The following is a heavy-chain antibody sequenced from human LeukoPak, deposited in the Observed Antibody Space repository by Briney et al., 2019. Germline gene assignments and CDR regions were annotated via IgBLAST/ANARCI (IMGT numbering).Heavy chain of an antibody. V-gene: IGHV3-23*01. CDR2: ISGSGGST. J-gene: IGHJ4*02. Sequence: PGGSLRLSCAASGFTFSSYAMSWVRQAPGKGLEWVSAISGSGGSTYYADSVKGRFTISRDNSKNTLYLQMNSLRAEDTAVYYCAKDHEAVAGTYQPVGYWGQGTLVTVSS. D-gene: IGHD6-19*01. CDR1: GFTFSSYA. CDR3: AKDHEAVAGTYQPVGY.